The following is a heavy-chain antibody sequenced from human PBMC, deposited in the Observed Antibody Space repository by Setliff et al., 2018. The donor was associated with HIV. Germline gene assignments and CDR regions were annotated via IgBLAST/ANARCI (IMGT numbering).Heavy chain of an antibody. Sequence: GASVKVSCKASGYNFITYYIHWVRQAPGQGLEWMGLINPRSGSTNYAQKFQDRVTMTSDASTRTAYMELSSLRSDDTAVYYCAKVMSITMVRGALGNWGQGTLVTVSS. CDR1: GYNFITYY. D-gene: IGHD3-10*01. J-gene: IGHJ4*02. V-gene: IGHV1-46*01. CDR3: AKVMSITMVRGALGN. CDR2: INPRSGST.